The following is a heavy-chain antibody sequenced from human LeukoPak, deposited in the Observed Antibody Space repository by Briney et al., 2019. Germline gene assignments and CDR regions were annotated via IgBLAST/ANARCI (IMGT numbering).Heavy chain of an antibody. Sequence: RRSLRLSCAASGFTFSSYAMHWVRQAPGKGLEWVAVISYDGSNKYYADTVKGRFTISRDNSKNTLYLQMNSLRAEDTAVYYCARDYCSGGSCHWFDPWGQGTLVTVSS. CDR1: GFTFSSYA. D-gene: IGHD2-15*01. CDR3: ARDYCSGGSCHWFDP. V-gene: IGHV3-30*01. J-gene: IGHJ5*02. CDR2: ISYDGSNK.